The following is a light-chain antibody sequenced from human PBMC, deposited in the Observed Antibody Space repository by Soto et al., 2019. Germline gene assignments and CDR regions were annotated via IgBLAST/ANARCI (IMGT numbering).Light chain of an antibody. CDR2: DAS. V-gene: IGKV1-39*01. CDR3: QQSYTTPCT. J-gene: IGKJ2*02. Sequence: DIQMTQSPSTLSASVGDRVTITCRASQSISDWLAWYQQKPGKAPKILIYDASNLQSGVPSRFSGSGSGTDFTLTISSLQPEDFVTYYCQQSYTTPCTFGQGTKLEIK. CDR1: QSISDW.